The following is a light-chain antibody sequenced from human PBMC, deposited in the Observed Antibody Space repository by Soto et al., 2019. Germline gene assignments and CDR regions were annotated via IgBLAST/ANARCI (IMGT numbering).Light chain of an antibody. V-gene: IGLV1-40*01. CDR1: SSNIGKGYD. J-gene: IGLJ2*01. Sequence: QSVLTQPPSVSGAPGQRVNISCTGSSSNIGKGYDVHWYQQLPGTAPKLLIYGNSNRPSGVPDRFSGSKSGTSASLALTGLQAEDEADYYCQSYDSNLSVVFGGGTKLTVL. CDR3: QSYDSNLSVV. CDR2: GNS.